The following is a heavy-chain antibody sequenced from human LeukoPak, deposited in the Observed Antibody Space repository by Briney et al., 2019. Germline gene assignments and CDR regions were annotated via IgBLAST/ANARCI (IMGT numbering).Heavy chain of an antibody. CDR1: GFTFSNYA. CDR2: ITISGNTA. D-gene: IGHD2-2*01. Sequence: TGGSLRLSCLASGFTFSNYAMSWVRQAPGKGLEWVSGITISGNTAYYADSVKGRFTISRDNFKNTLYLQMNSLRAEDTAVYYCARDLSYCTITSCSYYYYGMDVWGQGTTVTVSS. V-gene: IGHV3-23*01. J-gene: IGHJ6*02. CDR3: ARDLSYCTITSCSYYYYGMDV.